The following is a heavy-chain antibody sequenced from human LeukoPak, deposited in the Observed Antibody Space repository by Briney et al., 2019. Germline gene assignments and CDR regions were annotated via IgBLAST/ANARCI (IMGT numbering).Heavy chain of an antibody. CDR2: ISGSGSNT. Sequence: GGSLRLSCAASGFAFPNYAMSWVRQAPGKGLEWVSAISGSGSNTYYADSVEGRFTISRDNSKNTLYLQMNSLRDEDTAVYYCAREESGSYFSWSVGYFDYWGQGTLVTVSS. D-gene: IGHD1-26*01. CDR1: GFAFPNYA. CDR3: AREESGSYFSWSVGYFDY. V-gene: IGHV3-23*01. J-gene: IGHJ4*02.